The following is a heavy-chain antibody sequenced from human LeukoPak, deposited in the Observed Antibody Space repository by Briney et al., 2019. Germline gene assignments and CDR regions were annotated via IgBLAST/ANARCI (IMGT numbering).Heavy chain of an antibody. J-gene: IGHJ4*02. D-gene: IGHD3-3*01. CDR3: ARAENDFWSGYYFDY. CDR1: GGSISSGSYY. V-gene: IGHV4-61*02. CDR2: FYTSGST. Sequence: SETLSLTCTVSGGSISSGSYYWSWIRQPAGKGLEWIGRFYTSGSTNYHPSLKSRVTISVDTSKNQFSLKLSSVTAADTAVYYCARAENDFWSGYYFDYWGQGTLVTVSS.